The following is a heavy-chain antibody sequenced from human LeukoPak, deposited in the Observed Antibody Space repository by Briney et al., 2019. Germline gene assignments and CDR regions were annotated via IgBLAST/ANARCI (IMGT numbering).Heavy chain of an antibody. CDR1: GFSFSNYA. CDR2: IGRSGDYT. V-gene: IGHV3-23*01. CDR3: AKDRPCDICKPRDA. D-gene: IGHD2-15*01. J-gene: IGHJ6*03. Sequence: GGSLRLSCAASGFSFSNYAMSWVRQAPGKGLEWVSGIGRSGDYTYYADSVKGRFIISRDNSKNTVYLQVNSLTAEDTAIYYCAKDRPCDICKPRDAWAKGTRVTVS.